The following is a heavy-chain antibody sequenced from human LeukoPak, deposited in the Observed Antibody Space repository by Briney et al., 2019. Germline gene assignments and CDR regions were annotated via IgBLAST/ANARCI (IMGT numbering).Heavy chain of an antibody. CDR3: ARDTRIAAAGTIDY. CDR2: IYYDGGNK. CDR1: GFTFSTYG. D-gene: IGHD6-13*01. V-gene: IGHV3-33*01. J-gene: IGHJ4*02. Sequence: GGSLRLSCAASGFTFSTYGMHWVRQAPGKGLEGVAIIYYDGGNKYYADSVKGRFTISRDNSKNTLYLQMNSLRAEDTAVYYCARDTRIAAAGTIDYWGQGTLVTVSS.